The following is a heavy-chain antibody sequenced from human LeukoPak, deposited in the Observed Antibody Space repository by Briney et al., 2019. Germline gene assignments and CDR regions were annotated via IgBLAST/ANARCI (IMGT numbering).Heavy chain of an antibody. CDR2: IYYSGST. D-gene: IGHD2-21*01. J-gene: IGHJ5*02. CDR1: GGSFSGYY. CDR3: ARAYCGGDCYTNWFDP. V-gene: IGHV4-34*01. Sequence: PSETLSLTCAVYGGSFSGYYWSWIRQPPGKGLEWIGSIYYSGSTYYNPSLKSRVTISVDTSKNQFSLKLSSVTAADTAVYYCARAYCGGDCYTNWFDPWGQGTLVTVSS.